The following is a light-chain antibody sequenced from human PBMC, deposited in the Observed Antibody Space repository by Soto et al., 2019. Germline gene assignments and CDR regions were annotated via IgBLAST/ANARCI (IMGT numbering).Light chain of an antibody. CDR2: EDT. CDR3: CSYAGPTVF. V-gene: IGLV2-23*01. Sequence: QSVLTQPASVSGSPGQSITISCTVTSNNIDSHNFVSWYQQHPGKVPKLMIYEDTERPSGVSDRFSGSKSGRTASLTISGLQTEDEADYYCCSYAGPTVFFAGGTKVTVL. CDR1: SNNIDSHNF. J-gene: IGLJ2*01.